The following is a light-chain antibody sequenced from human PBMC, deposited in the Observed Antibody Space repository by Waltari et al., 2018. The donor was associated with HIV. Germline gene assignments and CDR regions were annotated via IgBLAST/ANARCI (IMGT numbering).Light chain of an antibody. Sequence: SYVLTQPPSVSVDPGQTDRISCEGDNIGSKSVHWYQQKPGQAPVLVVYYDTDLPSGIPELFSGSNSGNTATLIISGVEAGDEADYYCHVWDSFSDHRVFGGGTELTVL. J-gene: IGLJ2*01. V-gene: IGLV3-21*02. CDR3: HVWDSFSDHRV. CDR1: NIGSKS. CDR2: YDT.